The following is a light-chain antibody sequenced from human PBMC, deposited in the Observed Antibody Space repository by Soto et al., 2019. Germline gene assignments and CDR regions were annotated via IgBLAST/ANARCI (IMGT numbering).Light chain of an antibody. CDR2: DVS. J-gene: IGLJ3*02. Sequence: QSVLTQPASVSGSPGQSITISCTGTSSDVGAYNSVSWYQQHPGKAPKLMIYDVSNRPSGVSNRFSGSKSGNTASLTISGLQAEDEADYYCNSYTSSSTWVFGGGTKVTVL. CDR3: NSYTSSSTWV. V-gene: IGLV2-14*01. CDR1: SSDVGAYNS.